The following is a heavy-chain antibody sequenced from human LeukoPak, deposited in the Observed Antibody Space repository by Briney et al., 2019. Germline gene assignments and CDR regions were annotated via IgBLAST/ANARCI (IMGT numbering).Heavy chain of an antibody. CDR3: ARYPKSYSNGWIAFDI. V-gene: IGHV4-39*01. D-gene: IGHD6-19*01. CDR1: Y. Sequence: YMAWIRQSPGKGLEWIGSMYYSGNTYYNPSLRSRVTMSVDTSNNQFSLKLSSVTAADTAAYYCARYPKSYSNGWIAFDIWGQGTMVTVSS. CDR2: MYYSGNT. J-gene: IGHJ3*02.